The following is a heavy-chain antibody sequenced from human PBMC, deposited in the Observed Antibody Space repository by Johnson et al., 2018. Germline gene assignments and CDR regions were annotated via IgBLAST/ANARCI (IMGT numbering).Heavy chain of an antibody. V-gene: IGHV3-9*01. CDR1: GFTFDDYA. Sequence: VQLVESGGGLVQPGRSLRLSCAASGFTFDDYAMHWVRQAPGKGLEWVAGINWNSSYIGYADSVKGRITISRDNAKNSLYLQMNSLRTEDTAFYYCAKDVTASGTGDFQHWGQGTLVTVSS. CDR3: AKDVTASGTGDFQH. CDR2: INWNSSYI. J-gene: IGHJ1*01. D-gene: IGHD6-13*01.